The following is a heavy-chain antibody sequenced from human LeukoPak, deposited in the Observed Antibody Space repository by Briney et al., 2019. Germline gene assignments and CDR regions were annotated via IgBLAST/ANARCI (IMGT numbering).Heavy chain of an antibody. Sequence: GGSLRLSCEVSGFTFSSYHMNWVRQAPGKGLEWVSSIGSSGSYIYYADSVKGRFTISRDNAKNSLYLQMNSLRAEDTAVYYCARGRIQLWLKRSYFDYWGQGTLVTVSS. CDR2: IGSSGSYI. V-gene: IGHV3-21*04. J-gene: IGHJ4*02. CDR1: GFTFSSYH. D-gene: IGHD5-18*01. CDR3: ARGRIQLWLKRSYFDY.